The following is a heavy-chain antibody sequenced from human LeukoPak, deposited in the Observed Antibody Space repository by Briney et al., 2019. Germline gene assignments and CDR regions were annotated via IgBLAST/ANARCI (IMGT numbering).Heavy chain of an antibody. CDR2: INHSGST. CDR3: ATSPHTDAFDI. V-gene: IGHV4-34*01. J-gene: IGHJ3*02. CDR1: GGSFSGYY. Sequence: PSETLSLTCAVYGGSFSGYYWSWIRQPPGKGLEWIGEINHSGSTNYNPSLKSRVTISVDTSKNRFSLKLSSVTAADTAVYYCATSPHTDAFDIWGQGTMVTVSS.